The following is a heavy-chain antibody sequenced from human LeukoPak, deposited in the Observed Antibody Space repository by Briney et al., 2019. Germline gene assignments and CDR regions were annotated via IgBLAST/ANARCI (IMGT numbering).Heavy chain of an antibody. CDR1: GFTFSSYA. Sequence: GGSLRLSCAASGFTFSSYAVSWVRQAPGKGLEWVSAISGSGGSTYHADSVKGRFTISRDNSKNTLYLQMNSLRAEHTAVYYCAKDRRSNGDWGQGTLVTVSS. CDR2: ISGSGGST. D-gene: IGHD4-17*01. CDR3: AKDRRSNGD. J-gene: IGHJ4*02. V-gene: IGHV3-23*01.